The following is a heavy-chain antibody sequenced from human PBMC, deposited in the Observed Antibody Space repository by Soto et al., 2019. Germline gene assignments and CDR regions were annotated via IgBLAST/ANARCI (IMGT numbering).Heavy chain of an antibody. V-gene: IGHV3-23*01. Sequence: GGSLRLSCAASGFTFSSYAMSWVRQAPGKGLEWVSAISGSGGSTYYADSVKGRFTISRDNSKNTLYLQMNSLRAEDTAVYYCAKIKAPSPSGSGSRRMDVWGQGTTVTVSS. CDR1: GFTFSSYA. J-gene: IGHJ6*02. D-gene: IGHD3-10*01. CDR2: ISGSGGST. CDR3: AKIKAPSPSGSGSRRMDV.